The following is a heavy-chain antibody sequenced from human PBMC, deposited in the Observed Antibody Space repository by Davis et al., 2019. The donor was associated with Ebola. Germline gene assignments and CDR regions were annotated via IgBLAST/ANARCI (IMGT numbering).Heavy chain of an antibody. V-gene: IGHV3-30-3*01. CDR2: ISYDGSNK. Sequence: GESLKISCAASGFTFSSYAMHWVRQAPGKGLEWVAVISYDGSNKYYADSVKGRFTISRDNSKNTLYLQMNSLRAEDTAVYYCASRQYDIWGQGTMVTVSS. CDR1: GFTFSSYA. CDR3: ASRQYDI. D-gene: IGHD4-11*01. J-gene: IGHJ3*02.